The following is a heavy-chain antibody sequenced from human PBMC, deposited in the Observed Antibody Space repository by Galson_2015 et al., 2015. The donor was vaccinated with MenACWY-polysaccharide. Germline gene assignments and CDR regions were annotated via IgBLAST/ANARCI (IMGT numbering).Heavy chain of an antibody. D-gene: IGHD2-2*01. V-gene: IGHV3-33*01. CDR1: GSRFSNSG. CDR2: IQYDGSNK. CDR3: AREGSRIVFHAFDI. Sequence: SLRLSCAAFGSRFSNSGMHWVRQAPGKGLEWVAVIQYDGSNKVYADSVKGRFTISRDNSKNTVFLEMNTLGVEDMAVYYCAREGSRIVFHAFDIWGQGTMVTVSS. J-gene: IGHJ3*02.